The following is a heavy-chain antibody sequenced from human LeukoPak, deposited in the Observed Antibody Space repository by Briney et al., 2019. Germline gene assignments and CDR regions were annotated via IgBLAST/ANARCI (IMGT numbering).Heavy chain of an antibody. CDR3: ARTLAARHTSGYIDY. CDR2: IKEDGSEK. V-gene: IGHV3-7*01. D-gene: IGHD3-22*01. J-gene: IGHJ4*02. CDR1: RFTSSSYW. Sequence: PGGSLRLSCAASRFTSSSYWMSWVRQAPGKGLEWVANIKEDGSEKYYVDSVKGRFTISRDNGKNSLYLQMNSLRAEDTAVYYCARTLAARHTSGYIDYWGQGTLVTVSS.